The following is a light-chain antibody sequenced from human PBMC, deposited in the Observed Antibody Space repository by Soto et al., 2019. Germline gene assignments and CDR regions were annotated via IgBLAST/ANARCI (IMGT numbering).Light chain of an antibody. Sequence: DIVMTQSPDSLAVSLGERATLNCKSSQSVLYSSNNKNYLAWYLQKPGQSPQLLIYEVSTRVSGVPDRFSGSGSGTDFTLEISRVETDDVGIYYCMQSTQLPPTFGQGTRLEIK. CDR3: MQSTQLPPT. V-gene: IGKV4-1*01. CDR2: EVS. J-gene: IGKJ5*01. CDR1: QSVLYSSNNKNY.